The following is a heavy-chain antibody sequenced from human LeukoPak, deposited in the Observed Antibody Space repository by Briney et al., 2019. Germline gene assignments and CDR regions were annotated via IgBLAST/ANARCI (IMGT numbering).Heavy chain of an antibody. J-gene: IGHJ4*02. CDR3: ASLYGSGSSLDY. V-gene: IGHV4-59*11. Sequence: PSETLSLTCTVSGGSISSHYWSWIRQPPGKGLEWIGYIYYSGSTNYNPPLKSRVTISVDTSKNQFSLKLSSVTAADTAVYYCASLYGSGSSLDYWGQGTLVTVSS. CDR1: GGSISSHY. CDR2: IYYSGST. D-gene: IGHD3-10*01.